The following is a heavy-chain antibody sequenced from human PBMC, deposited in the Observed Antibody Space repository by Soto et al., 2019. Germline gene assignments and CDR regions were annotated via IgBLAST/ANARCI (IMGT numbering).Heavy chain of an antibody. CDR1: GYTFTSYD. V-gene: IGHV1-18*01. D-gene: IGHD3-16*01. CDR3: ARGGYYDNTWGKLSHYGLDV. CDR2: ISAYNGNT. Sequence: ASVKVSCKASGYTFTSYDINWVRRAPGQGHEWMGWISAYNGNTNYAQKLQGRVTMTTDTSTRTVYLDLRSLKSDDTAVYYCARGGYYDNTWGKLSHYGLDVWGQGTSVTVSS. J-gene: IGHJ6*02.